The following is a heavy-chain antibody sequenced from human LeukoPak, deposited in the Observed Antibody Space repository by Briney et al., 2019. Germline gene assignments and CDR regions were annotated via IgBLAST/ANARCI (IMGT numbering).Heavy chain of an antibody. CDR3: AKDRYYGDHGPVDYYYYGMDV. D-gene: IGHD4-17*01. CDR1: GFTYSSYG. CDR2: ISYDESNK. Sequence: GRPLTLSCAASGFTYSSYGMHGVRQAPARGVDWVAVISYDESNKYYADSVKGRFTISRDNSKNTLYLQINSVRAEATAVYYCAKDRYYGDHGPVDYYYYGMDVWGQGSKVTVSS. V-gene: IGHV3-30*18. J-gene: IGHJ6*02.